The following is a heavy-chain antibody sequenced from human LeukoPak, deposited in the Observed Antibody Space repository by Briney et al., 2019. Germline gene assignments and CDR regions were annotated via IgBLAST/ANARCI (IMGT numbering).Heavy chain of an antibody. CDR3: ARTPTVRYSDY. V-gene: IGHV3-64*01. CDR1: GFTFSTYA. Sequence: GGSLRLSCAASGFTFSTYAMHWVRQAPGKGLEYVSAISSNGGSTNYANSVKGRLTISRDNSNNTLYLQMGSLRAEDMAVYYCARTPTVRYSDYWGQGTLVTVS. J-gene: IGHJ4*02. CDR2: ISSNGGST. D-gene: IGHD2-21*01.